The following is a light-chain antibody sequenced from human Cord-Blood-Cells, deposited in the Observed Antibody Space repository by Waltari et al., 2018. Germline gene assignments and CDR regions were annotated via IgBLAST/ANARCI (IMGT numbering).Light chain of an antibody. CDR3: QQRSNWPIT. V-gene: IGKV3-11*01. J-gene: IGKJ5*01. CDR1: QSVSSY. CDR2: DAS. Sequence: EIVLTQSPATLSLSPGERAPLPCRASQSVSSYLAWYQQKPGQAPRLLIYDASNRATGIPARFSGSGSGTDFTLTISSLEPEDFAVYYCQQRSNWPITFGQGTRLEIK.